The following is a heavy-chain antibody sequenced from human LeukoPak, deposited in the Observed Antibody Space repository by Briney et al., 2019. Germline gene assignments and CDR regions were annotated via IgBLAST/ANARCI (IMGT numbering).Heavy chain of an antibody. CDR3: AKGYYYGSGSYSGDYDY. Sequence: GGSLRLSCVASGFTFSSYAMNWVRQAPGKGLEWVSAISGSGGNTHYADSVKGRFSISRDNSKNTLYLQMNSLRTDDTAVYYCAKGYYYGSGSYSGDYDYWGQGTLVTVSS. CDR2: ISGSGGNT. V-gene: IGHV3-23*01. CDR1: GFTFSSYA. J-gene: IGHJ4*02. D-gene: IGHD3-10*01.